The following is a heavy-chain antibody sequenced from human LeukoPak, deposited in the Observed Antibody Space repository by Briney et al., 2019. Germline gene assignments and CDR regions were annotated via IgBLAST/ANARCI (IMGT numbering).Heavy chain of an antibody. Sequence: GGSLRLSCAASGFTFSSYWMSWVRQAPGKGLEWVGRIKSNTAGGTTDYAAAVKGRFIISRDDSKNTLYLQMNSLQTEDTAVYYCGTCSRWSGPWGQGTLVTVSS. CDR2: IKSNTAGGTT. CDR3: GTCSRWSGP. J-gene: IGHJ5*02. V-gene: IGHV3-15*01. CDR1: GFTFSSYW. D-gene: IGHD6-6*01.